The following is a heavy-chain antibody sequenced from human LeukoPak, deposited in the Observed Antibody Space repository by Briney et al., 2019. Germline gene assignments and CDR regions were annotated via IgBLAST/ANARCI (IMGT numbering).Heavy chain of an antibody. CDR3: ARGIVGATMRDNWFDP. CDR1: GYTFTSYG. Sequence: GASVKVSCKASGYTFTSYGISWVRQAPGQGLEWMGWISAYNGNTNYAQKFQGRVTMTRDTSISTAYMELSRLRSDDTAVYYGARGIVGATMRDNWFDPWGQGTLVTVSS. V-gene: IGHV1-18*01. D-gene: IGHD1-26*01. CDR2: ISAYNGNT. J-gene: IGHJ5*02.